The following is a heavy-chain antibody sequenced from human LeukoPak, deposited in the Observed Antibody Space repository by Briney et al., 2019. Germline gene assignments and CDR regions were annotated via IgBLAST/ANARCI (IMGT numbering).Heavy chain of an antibody. D-gene: IGHD3-10*02. V-gene: IGHV3-48*03. Sequence: GGSLRLSCAASGFTFSSYETNWVRQAPGKGLEWVSYISSSGSTIYYADSVKGRFTISRDNAKNSLYLQMNSLRVEDTAVYYCAELGITMIGGVWGKGTTVTISS. CDR3: AELGITMIGGV. J-gene: IGHJ6*04. CDR1: GFTFSSYE. CDR2: ISSSGSTI.